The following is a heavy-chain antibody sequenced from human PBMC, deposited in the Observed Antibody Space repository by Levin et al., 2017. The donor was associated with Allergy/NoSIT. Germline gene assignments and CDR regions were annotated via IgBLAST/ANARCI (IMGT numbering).Heavy chain of an antibody. V-gene: IGHV3-7*01. CDR2: INEDGSEK. CDR3: AREYYHNSSGYGASAY. J-gene: IGHJ4*02. CDR1: GFTFSYFW. Sequence: GGSLRLSCAASGFTFSYFWMTWVRLAPGKGLEWVANINEDGSEKHYVDSVRGRFTISRDNAKNSLYLQMNSLRAEDTAVYFCAREYYHNSSGYGASAYWGQGTLVTVSS. D-gene: IGHD6-19*01.